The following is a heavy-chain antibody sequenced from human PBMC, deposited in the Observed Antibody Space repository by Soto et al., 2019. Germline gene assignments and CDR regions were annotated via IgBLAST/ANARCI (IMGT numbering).Heavy chain of an antibody. V-gene: IGHV4-39*01. Sequence: SETLSLTCTASGASINSRDYYWAWIRQSPGKGLEWIGSIFYSGTTYYNPSLKSRVTVSVDRSTNQFSLKLTSVTAADTAIFYCARQQWEVTGMGALDHWGQGTLVTVS. J-gene: IGHJ4*02. D-gene: IGHD1-26*01. CDR2: IFYSGTT. CDR3: ARQQWEVTGMGALDH. CDR1: GASINSRDYY.